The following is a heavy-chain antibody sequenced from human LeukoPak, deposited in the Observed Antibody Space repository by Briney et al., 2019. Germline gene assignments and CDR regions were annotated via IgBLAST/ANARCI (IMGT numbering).Heavy chain of an antibody. CDR2: ISSSSSYI. V-gene: IGHV3-21*01. D-gene: IGHD6-13*01. CDR3: AKDSIAAAGTPDY. Sequence: GGSLRLSCAASGFTFSSYSMNWVRQAPGKGLEWVSSISSSSSYIYYADSVKGRFTISIDNSKNTLYLQMNSLRAEDTAVYYCAKDSIAAAGTPDYWGQGTLVTVSS. CDR1: GFTFSSYS. J-gene: IGHJ4*02.